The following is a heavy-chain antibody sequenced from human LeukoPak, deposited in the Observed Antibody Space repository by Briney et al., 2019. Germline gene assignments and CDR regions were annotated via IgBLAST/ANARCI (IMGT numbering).Heavy chain of an antibody. Sequence: SETLSLTCTVSGGSISNYYWSWLRQPPEKGLEWIGYIYDSGSTNYNPSLKSRLTISVDTSKNQFSLKLSSVTAADTAIYYCARYARVKVADGRKWYFDLWGCGTLVTVSS. CDR2: IYDSGST. CDR1: GGSISNYY. V-gene: IGHV4-59*01. CDR3: ARYARVKVADGRKWYFDL. D-gene: IGHD5-24*01. J-gene: IGHJ2*01.